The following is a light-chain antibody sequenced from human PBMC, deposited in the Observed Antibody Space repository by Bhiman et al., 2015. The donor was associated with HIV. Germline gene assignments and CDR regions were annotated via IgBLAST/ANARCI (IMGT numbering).Light chain of an antibody. J-gene: IGLJ3*02. V-gene: IGLV1-40*01. CDR1: SSNIGNNY. CDR3: QSYDSSLSGRV. CDR2: GNN. Sequence: QSVLTQPPSVSAAPGQKVTISCSGSSSNIGNNYVSWYQQLPGTAPKLLIFGNNIRPSGVPDRFSGSKSGTSASLAITGLQAEDEADYYCQSYDSSLSGRVFGGGTKLTVL.